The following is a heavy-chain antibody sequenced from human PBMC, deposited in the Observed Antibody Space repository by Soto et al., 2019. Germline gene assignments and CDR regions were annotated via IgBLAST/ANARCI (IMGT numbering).Heavy chain of an antibody. CDR2: IVVGSGNT. CDR1: GFTFTSSA. D-gene: IGHD6-19*01. CDR3: AALSAVAGNPLFDY. Sequence: ASVKVSCKASGFTFTSSALQLARQARGQRLEWIGWIVVGSGNTNYAQKFQERVTITRDMSTSTAYMELSSLRSEDTAVYYCAALSAVAGNPLFDYWGQGTLVTVSS. V-gene: IGHV1-58*01. J-gene: IGHJ4*02.